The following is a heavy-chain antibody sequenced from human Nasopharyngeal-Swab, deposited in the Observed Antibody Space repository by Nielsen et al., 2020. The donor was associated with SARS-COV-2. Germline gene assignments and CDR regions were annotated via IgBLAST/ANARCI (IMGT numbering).Heavy chain of an antibody. Sequence: ETLSLTCAASGFTVSGNYMSWVRQAPGKGLEWVSVIYSGGSTYYIDSVKGRFTVSRDNSRNTLYLQMNSLRPEDTAVYYCAREKAVAGIGGYHYYGMDVWGQGTTVTVSS. CDR2: IYSGGST. J-gene: IGHJ6*02. CDR3: AREKAVAGIGGYHYYGMDV. CDR1: GFTVSGNY. D-gene: IGHD6-19*01. V-gene: IGHV3-53*05.